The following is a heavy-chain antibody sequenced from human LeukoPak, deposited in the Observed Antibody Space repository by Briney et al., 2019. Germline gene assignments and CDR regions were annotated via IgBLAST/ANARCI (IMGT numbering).Heavy chain of an antibody. Sequence: SETLSLTCTVSGGSISSSSYYWGWLRQPPGKGLEWIGSIYYSGSTYYNPSLKSRVTISVDTSKNQFSLKLSSVTAADTAVYYCARGTVGYSYVYNYWGQGTLVTVSS. CDR1: GGSISSSSYY. J-gene: IGHJ4*02. D-gene: IGHD5-18*01. CDR2: IYYSGST. V-gene: IGHV4-39*01. CDR3: ARGTVGYSYVYNY.